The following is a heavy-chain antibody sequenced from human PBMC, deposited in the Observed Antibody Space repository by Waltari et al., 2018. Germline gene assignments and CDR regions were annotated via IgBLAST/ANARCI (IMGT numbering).Heavy chain of an antibody. J-gene: IGHJ4*02. CDR2: IHPNLGVN. Sequence: QVQLVQSGAEVKKPGASVKVSCKASGYTFTGYYMHWVRQAPGQGIEWMGWIHPNLGVNNYAQKVQGRVTMTRDTSISTAYMELSRLRSDDTAVYYCARERCSSTSCYFDYWGQGTLVTVSS. D-gene: IGHD2-2*01. V-gene: IGHV1-2*02. CDR3: ARERCSSTSCYFDY. CDR1: GYTFTGYY.